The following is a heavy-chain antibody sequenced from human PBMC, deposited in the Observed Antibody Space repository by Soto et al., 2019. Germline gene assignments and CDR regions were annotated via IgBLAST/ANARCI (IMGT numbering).Heavy chain of an antibody. V-gene: IGHV3-21*01. CDR1: GFTLSSYS. D-gene: IGHD4-17*01. J-gene: IGHJ6*02. CDR3: ARDWTTVTNRYYYYGMDV. CDR2: ISSSSSYI. Sequence: SLRLSCAASGFTLSSYSMNWVRQAPGKGLEWVSSISSSSSYIYYADSVKGRFTISRDNAKNSLYLQMNSLRAEDTAVYYCARDWTTVTNRYYYYGMDVWGQGTTVTVSS.